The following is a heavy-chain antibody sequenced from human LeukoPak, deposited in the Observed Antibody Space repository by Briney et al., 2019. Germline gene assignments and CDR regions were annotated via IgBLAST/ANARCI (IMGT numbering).Heavy chain of an antibody. J-gene: IGHJ4*02. CDR1: GFTFSSYA. CDR3: AREGEYSGYDLDY. CDR2: ISYDGSNK. V-gene: IGHV3-30-3*01. Sequence: PGGSLRLSCSASGFTFSSYAMHWVRQAPGMGLEWVAVISYDGSNKYYADSVKGRFTISRDNSKNTLYLQMNSLRAEDTAVYYCAREGEYSGYDLDYWGQGTLVTVSS. D-gene: IGHD5-12*01.